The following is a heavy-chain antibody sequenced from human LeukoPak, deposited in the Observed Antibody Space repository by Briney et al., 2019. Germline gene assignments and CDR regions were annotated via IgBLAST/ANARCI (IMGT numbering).Heavy chain of an antibody. CDR3: ARVIAAAGDLNWFDP. Sequence: PGGSLRLSCAASGFTFSSYEMNWVRQAPGKGLEWVSYISSSGSTIYYADSVKGRFTISRDNAKNSLYLQMNSLRAEDTAVYYCARVIAAAGDLNWFDPWGQGTLVTVSS. V-gene: IGHV3-48*03. CDR1: GFTFSSYE. J-gene: IGHJ5*02. CDR2: ISSSGSTI. D-gene: IGHD6-13*01.